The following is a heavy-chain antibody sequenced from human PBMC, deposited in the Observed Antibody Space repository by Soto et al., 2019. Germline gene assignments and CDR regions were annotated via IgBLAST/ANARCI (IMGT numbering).Heavy chain of an antibody. J-gene: IGHJ6*02. CDR2: IIPNFDTP. V-gene: IGHV1-69*01. CDR1: GGSFNNYA. CDR3: AVAMVREILIFESSGMHV. Sequence: QVHLMQSGAEVKKPGSSVEVSCKTSGGSFNNYAVSWVRQAPGQGLEWMGGIIPNFDTPNYAQKFQDRVTIIADESTSTVYMELRSLRSNDTAVYYCAVAMVREILIFESSGMHVWGQGTTVIVSS. D-gene: IGHD3-10*01.